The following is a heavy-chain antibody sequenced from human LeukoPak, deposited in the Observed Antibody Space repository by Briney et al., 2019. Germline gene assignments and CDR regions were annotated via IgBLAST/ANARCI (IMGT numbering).Heavy chain of an antibody. CDR1: GYSFTSYW. CDR2: IYTGDSDT. Sequence: GESLNISCRGSGYSFTSYWIGRVRQMPGKGLETMGIIYTGDSDTRYSPTFQGQVTISADKSISTAYLQWSSLKASDTAMYYCARQGYDSSGYTTTYGGYFDYWGQGTLVTVSS. J-gene: IGHJ4*02. D-gene: IGHD3-22*01. V-gene: IGHV5-51*01. CDR3: ARQGYDSSGYTTTYGGYFDY.